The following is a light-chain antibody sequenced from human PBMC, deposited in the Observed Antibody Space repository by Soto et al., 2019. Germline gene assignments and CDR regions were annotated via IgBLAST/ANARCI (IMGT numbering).Light chain of an antibody. CDR2: GAS. CDR3: QQYKNWPAIT. Sequence: EIVLTQSPGTLSLSPGERATLSCRASQSVSSSYLAWYQQKPGQAPRLLIYGASSRATGIPDRFSGSGSGTGFTLTISSLQSEDFTVYYCQQYKNWPAITFGQGTRLEIK. CDR1: QSVSSSY. J-gene: IGKJ5*01. V-gene: IGKV3-20*01.